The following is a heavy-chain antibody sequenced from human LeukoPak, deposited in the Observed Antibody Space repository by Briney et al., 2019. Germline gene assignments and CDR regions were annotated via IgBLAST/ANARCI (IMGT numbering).Heavy chain of an antibody. CDR2: ISMSSSYM. CDR3: AREDYSAGNPTIDH. J-gene: IGHJ4*02. V-gene: IGHV3-21*01. D-gene: IGHD3-10*01. Sequence: GGSLRLSCVASGFRFSGYVMKWVRQAPGKGLEWISTISMSSSYMYYADSVRGRFTISRDNAKNSLYLQMTSLRAEDAAVYYCAREDYSAGNPTIDHWGQGTLVTVSS. CDR1: GFRFSGYV.